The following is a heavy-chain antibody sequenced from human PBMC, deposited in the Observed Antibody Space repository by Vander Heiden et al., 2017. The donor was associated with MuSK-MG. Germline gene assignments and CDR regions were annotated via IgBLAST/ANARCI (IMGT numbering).Heavy chain of an antibody. CDR2: STDNGDKT. Sequence: EERLLESVGRLVQPVGSLSLPSAPSGFTFRGHAMTWVRQAPGKGRDGVSTSTDNGDKTFYADSVKGRFTISRDNSKNTVYLQMNSLTAEDTAIYFCAKDGHGINGYYYMDAWGKGTTVTVSS. CDR1: GFTFRGHA. J-gene: IGHJ6*03. D-gene: IGHD2-8*01. CDR3: AKDGHGINGYYYMDA. V-gene: IGHV3-23*01.